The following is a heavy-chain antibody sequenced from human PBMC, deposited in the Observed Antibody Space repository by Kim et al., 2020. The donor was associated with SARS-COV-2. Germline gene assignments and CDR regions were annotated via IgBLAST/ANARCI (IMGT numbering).Heavy chain of an antibody. CDR2: INSDGSST. D-gene: IGHD6-19*01. J-gene: IGHJ4*02. V-gene: IGHV3-74*01. Sequence: GGSLRLSCAASGFTFSSYWMHWVRQAPGKGLVWVSRINSDGSSTSYADSVKGRFTISRDNAKNTLYLQMNSLRAEDTAVYYCARDSYSSSWYSSGWYKGYFDYWGQGTLVTVSS. CDR3: ARDSYSSSWYSSGWYKGYFDY. CDR1: GFTFSSYW.